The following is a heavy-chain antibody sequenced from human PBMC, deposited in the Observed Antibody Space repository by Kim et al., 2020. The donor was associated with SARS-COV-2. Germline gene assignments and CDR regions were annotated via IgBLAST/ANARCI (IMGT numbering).Heavy chain of an antibody. CDR2: FDPEDGET. D-gene: IGHD6-19*01. CDR3: ATGVAVAGTPSDCNYYYGMDV. J-gene: IGHJ6*02. Sequence: ASVKVSCKVSGYTLTELSMHWVRQAPGKGLEWMGGFDPEDGETIYAQKFQGRVTMTEDTSTDTAYMELSSLRSEDTAVYYCATGVAVAGTPSDCNYYYGMDVWGPGNTVTVSS. CDR1: GYTLTELS. V-gene: IGHV1-24*01.